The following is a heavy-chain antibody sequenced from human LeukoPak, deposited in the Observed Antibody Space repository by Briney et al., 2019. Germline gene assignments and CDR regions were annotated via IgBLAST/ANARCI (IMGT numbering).Heavy chain of an antibody. J-gene: IGHJ4*02. V-gene: IGHV3-43*02. D-gene: IGHD4-17*01. CDR1: GFTFCDYA. CDR2: ISGDGAST. Sequence: GGSLRLSCAASGFTFCDYAMHWVRHAPGKGLEWLSLISGDGASTDYAESLKGRVAISRDNNKTSLSLQMNSLRAEDTALYYCAKDVDDFGDYVLDHWGQGTLVTVSS. CDR3: AKDVDDFGDYVLDH.